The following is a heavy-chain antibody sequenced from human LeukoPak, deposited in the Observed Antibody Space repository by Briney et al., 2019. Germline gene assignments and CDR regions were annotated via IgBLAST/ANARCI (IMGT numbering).Heavy chain of an antibody. V-gene: IGHV4-30-2*01. CDR2: IYHSGST. J-gene: IGHJ6*02. CDR1: GASISSDDYS. Sequence: SETLSLTCTVSGASISSDDYSWSWIRQPPGKGLEWIGYIYHSGSTYYNPSLKSRVTISVDRSKNQFSLKLSSVTAADTAVYYCARGRRSYYYGMDVWGQGTTVTVSS. CDR3: ARGRRSYYYGMDV.